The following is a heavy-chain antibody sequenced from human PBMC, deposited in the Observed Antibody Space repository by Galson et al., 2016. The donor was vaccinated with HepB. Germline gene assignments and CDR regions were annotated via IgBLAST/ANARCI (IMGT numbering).Heavy chain of an antibody. CDR3: ARVRNYYDSSGYKHYFDY. V-gene: IGHV4-59*01. D-gene: IGHD3-22*01. J-gene: IGHJ4*02. CDR2: IYYSGST. CDR1: GGSIGSYY. Sequence: ETLSLTCTVSGGSIGSYYWSWIRQPPGEGLEWIGYIYYSGSTNYNPSLKSRVTISVDTSKNQFSLKLSSVTAADTAVYYCARVRNYYDSSGYKHYFDYWGQGTLVTGSS.